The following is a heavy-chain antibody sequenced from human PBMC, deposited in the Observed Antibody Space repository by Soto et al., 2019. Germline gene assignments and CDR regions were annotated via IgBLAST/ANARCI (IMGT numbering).Heavy chain of an antibody. CDR1: GFTFSSYA. CDR2: ISGSGGST. CDR3: AKELGLGELSLLYYFDY. V-gene: IGHV3-23*01. D-gene: IGHD3-16*02. Sequence: EVQLLESGGGLVQPGGSLRLSCAASGFTFSSYAMSWVRQAPGKGLEWVSAISGSGGSTYYADSVKGRFTISRDNSKNTLYLQMNSLRAEDTAVYYCAKELGLGELSLLYYFDYWGQGTLVTVSS. J-gene: IGHJ4*02.